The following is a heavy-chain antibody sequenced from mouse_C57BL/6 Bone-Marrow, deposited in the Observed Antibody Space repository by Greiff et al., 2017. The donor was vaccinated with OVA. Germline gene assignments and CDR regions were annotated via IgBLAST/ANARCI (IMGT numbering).Heavy chain of an antibody. J-gene: IGHJ3*01. CDR2: IYPRSGNT. CDR3: ARKGIYDYDQVFAY. Sequence: QVQLKESGAELARPGASVKLSCKASGYTFTSYGISWVKQRTGQGLEWIGEIYPRSGNTYYNEKFKGKATLTADKSSSTAYMELRSLTSEDSAVYFCARKGIYDYDQVFAYWGQGTLVTVSA. CDR1: GYTFTSYG. D-gene: IGHD2-4*01. V-gene: IGHV1-81*01.